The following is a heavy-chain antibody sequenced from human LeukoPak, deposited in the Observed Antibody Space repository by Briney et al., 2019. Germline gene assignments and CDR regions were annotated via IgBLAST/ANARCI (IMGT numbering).Heavy chain of an antibody. Sequence: SETLSLSCTVPGDSTSGYYWSWIRQPAGKGLEWIGRMYTSGSANYNPSLKSRVTMSLDTSKKLFSLQMSSVTAADTAIYYCATERSRGLALWGQGALVIVSS. V-gene: IGHV4-4*07. CDR2: MYTSGSA. D-gene: IGHD2-2*01. J-gene: IGHJ5*02. CDR3: ATERSRGLAL. CDR1: GDSTSGYY.